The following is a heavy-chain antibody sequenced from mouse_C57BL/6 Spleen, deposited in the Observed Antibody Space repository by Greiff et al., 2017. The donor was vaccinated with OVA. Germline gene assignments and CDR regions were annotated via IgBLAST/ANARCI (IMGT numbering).Heavy chain of an antibody. CDR3: ARRGSSHWYFDV. Sequence: QVQLKQPGAELVKPWASVKMSCKASGYTFTSYWITWVKQRPGQGLEWIGDIYPGSGSTNYNEKFKSKATLTVDTSSSTAYMQLSSLTSEDSAVYYCARRGSSHWYFDVWGTGTTVTVSS. V-gene: IGHV1-55*01. J-gene: IGHJ1*03. CDR1: GYTFTSYW. CDR2: IYPGSGST. D-gene: IGHD1-1*01.